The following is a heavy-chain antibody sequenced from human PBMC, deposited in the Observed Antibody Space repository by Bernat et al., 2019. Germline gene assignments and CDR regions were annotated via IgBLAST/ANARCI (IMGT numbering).Heavy chain of an antibody. Sequence: EVQLVESGGGVVQPGGSLRLSCAASGFTFDDYAMHWVRQAPGKGLEWVSLISGDGGSTYYADYVKGRFTISRDNSKNSLYLQMNSLRTEDTALYYCATTTTVTSAEYFQHWGQGTLVTVSS. V-gene: IGHV3-43*02. J-gene: IGHJ1*01. CDR3: ATTTTVTSAEYFQH. CDR2: ISGDGGST. CDR1: GFTFDDYA. D-gene: IGHD4-17*01.